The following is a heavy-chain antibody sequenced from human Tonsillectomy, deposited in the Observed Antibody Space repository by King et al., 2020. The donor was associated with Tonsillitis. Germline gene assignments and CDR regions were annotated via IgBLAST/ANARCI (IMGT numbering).Heavy chain of an antibody. V-gene: IGHV4-39*01. J-gene: IGHJ4*02. CDR1: GGSISSSSDY. D-gene: IGHD3-3*01. Sequence: QLQESGPGLVKPSETLSLTCTVSGGSISSSSDYWGWIRQPPGKGLEWIGRIYYSGSTYYNPSLKSRVTISVDTSKNQFSLKLSSLTAADTAVYYCSSRGPITIFGVVMYYFDYWAQGTLVTVSS. CDR3: SSRGPITIFGVVMYYFDY. CDR2: IYYSGST.